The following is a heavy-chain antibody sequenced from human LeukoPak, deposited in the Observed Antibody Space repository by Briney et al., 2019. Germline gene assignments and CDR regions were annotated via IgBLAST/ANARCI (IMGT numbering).Heavy chain of an antibody. J-gene: IGHJ4*02. CDR3: ARAPIQLWLYFDY. CDR1: GGSISSYY. Sequence: SETLSLTCTVSGGSISSYYWSWIRQPPGKGLEWIGYIYYSGSTNYNPSLKSRVTISVDTSKNQFSLKLSSVTAADTAVYYCARAPIQLWLYFDYWGQGTLVTVSS. V-gene: IGHV4-59*01. CDR2: IYYSGST. D-gene: IGHD5-18*01.